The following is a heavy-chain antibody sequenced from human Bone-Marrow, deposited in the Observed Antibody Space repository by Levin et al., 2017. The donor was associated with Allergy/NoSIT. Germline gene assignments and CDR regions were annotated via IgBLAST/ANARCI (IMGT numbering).Heavy chain of an antibody. CDR2: ISGSGGSI. J-gene: IGHJ4*02. V-gene: IGHV3-23*01. D-gene: IGHD3-16*01. Sequence: GGSLRLSCTASGFSFSNYAMSWVRQPPGKGLEWVSGISGSGGSIKYADSVKGRFTISRDNPNHTLYLYVTSLRAEDAAIYYCAKAVGVMPALSLDFWGQGTLVTVSS. CDR1: GFSFSNYA. CDR3: AKAVGVMPALSLDF.